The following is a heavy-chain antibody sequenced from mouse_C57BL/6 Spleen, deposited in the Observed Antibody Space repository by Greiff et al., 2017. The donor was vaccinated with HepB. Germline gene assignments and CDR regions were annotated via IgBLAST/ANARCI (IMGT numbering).Heavy chain of an antibody. CDR3: ARTIYYDYPYYFDY. CDR1: GYTFTDYN. Sequence: EVKLMESGPELVKPGASVKIPCKASGYTFTDYNMDWVKQSHGKSLEWIGDINPNNGGTIYNQKFKGKATLTVDKSSSTAYMELRSLTSEDTAVYYCARTIYYDYPYYFDYWGQGTTLTVSS. J-gene: IGHJ2*01. V-gene: IGHV1-18*01. D-gene: IGHD2-4*01. CDR2: INPNNGGT.